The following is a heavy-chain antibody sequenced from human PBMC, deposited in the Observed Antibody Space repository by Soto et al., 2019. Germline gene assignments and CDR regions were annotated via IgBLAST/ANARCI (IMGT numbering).Heavy chain of an antibody. CDR3: ARWDDYGASDKYHFEQ. V-gene: IGHV1-18*01. Sequence: VXVSCKASGYTFTASGISWVRQAPGQWLEWVGWTSIYNGHTEYSPKFLGKVVMTTDTSADTAYLELKSLRPDDAALYYCARWDDYGASDKYHFEQWGESTLVTVTS. CDR1: GYTFTASG. D-gene: IGHD4-17*01. CDR2: TSIYNGHT. J-gene: IGHJ4*02.